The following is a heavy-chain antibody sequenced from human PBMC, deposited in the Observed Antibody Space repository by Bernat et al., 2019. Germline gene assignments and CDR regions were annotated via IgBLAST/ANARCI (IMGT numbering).Heavy chain of an antibody. CDR1: GFTFSSYA. Sequence: EVQLLESGGGLVQPGGSLRLSCAASGFTFSSYAMSWVRQAPGKGVEWVSAISCSGGITYCAHSVKGRFTISRDNSKYTLYLQMKRLRAEHTAVYYCAKCHSGNEKGGLDSRGQGALVTVSS. CDR3: AKCHSGNEKGGLDS. V-gene: IGHV3-23*01. CDR2: ISCSGGIT. J-gene: IGHJ4*02. D-gene: IGHD5-12*01.